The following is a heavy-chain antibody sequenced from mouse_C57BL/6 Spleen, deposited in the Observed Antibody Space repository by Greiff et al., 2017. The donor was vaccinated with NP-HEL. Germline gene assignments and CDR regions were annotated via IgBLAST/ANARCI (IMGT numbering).Heavy chain of an antibody. CDR3: AKDDSNYLFAY. Sequence: QVQLKQPGAELVKPGASVKLSYTASGYTFTSYWLHWVQQRPGQGLEWIGLIHPNSGSTNYNEKFKSKATLTVDKSSSTAYMQLSSLTSEDSAVYYCAKDDSNYLFAYWGQGTLVTVSA. V-gene: IGHV1-64*01. CDR1: GYTFTSYW. D-gene: IGHD2-5*01. CDR2: IHPNSGST. J-gene: IGHJ3*01.